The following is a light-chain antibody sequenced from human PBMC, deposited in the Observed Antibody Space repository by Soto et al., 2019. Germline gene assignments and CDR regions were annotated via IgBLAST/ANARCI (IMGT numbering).Light chain of an antibody. V-gene: IGLV2-14*01. CDR3: NSYTCSTTLV. CDR2: EVT. CDR1: SSDVGGYNY. J-gene: IGLJ3*02. Sequence: QSVLTQPASVSGSPGQSITIPCTGTSSDVGGYNYVSWFQHHPGKAPKVLIYEVTNRPSGVSDRFSGSRSGNTASLTISGLQAEDEADYYCNSYTCSTTLVFGGGTKLTV.